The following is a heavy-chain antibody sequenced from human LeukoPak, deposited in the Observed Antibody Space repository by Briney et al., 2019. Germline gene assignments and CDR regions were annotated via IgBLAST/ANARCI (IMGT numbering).Heavy chain of an antibody. CDR2: ISYDGSNK. D-gene: IGHD3-9*01. V-gene: IGHV3-30*04. CDR1: GFTFSSYA. Sequence: GGSLRLSCAASGFTFSSYAMHWVRQAPGKGLEWVAVISYDGSNKYYADSVKGRFTISRDNSKNTLYLQMNSLRAEDTAVYYCAKEGPYDYDILTGYFDYWGQGTLVTVSS. CDR3: AKEGPYDYDILTGYFDY. J-gene: IGHJ4*02.